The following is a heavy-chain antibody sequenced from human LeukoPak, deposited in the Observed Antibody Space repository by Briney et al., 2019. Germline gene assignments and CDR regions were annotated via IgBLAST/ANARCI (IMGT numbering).Heavy chain of an antibody. CDR1: GYSFTSSG. CDR3: AKNTTGGYSDY. D-gene: IGHD1-1*01. V-gene: IGHV1-18*01. J-gene: IGHJ4*02. Sequence: ASMKVSCKTSGYSFTSSGITWVRQAPGQGLEWMGWINTYNGFSKYARKLQGRVTMTADTSKSTAYMELSSLSSDDTAVYYCAKNTTGGYSDYWGQGTLVTVSS. CDR2: INTYNGFS.